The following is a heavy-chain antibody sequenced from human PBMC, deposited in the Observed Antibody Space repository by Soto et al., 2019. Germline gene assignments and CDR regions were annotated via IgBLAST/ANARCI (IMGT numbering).Heavy chain of an antibody. CDR3: ARAYYDSSGYPVGGMDV. CDR1: GVTFTRYD. Sequence: PGGSLRLSCTASGVTFTRYDMHWVRLTAGKGLEWVSSIGTDGGTYYVDSVKGRFTISREDDKNSVYLQMNSLGAGDTAVYYCARAYYDSSGYPVGGMDVWGQGTMVPVP. D-gene: IGHD3-22*01. V-gene: IGHV3-13*01. J-gene: IGHJ6*02. CDR2: IGTDGGT.